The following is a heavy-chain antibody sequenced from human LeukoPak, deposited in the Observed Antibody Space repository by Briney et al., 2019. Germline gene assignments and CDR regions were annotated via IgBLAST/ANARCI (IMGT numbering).Heavy chain of an antibody. V-gene: IGHV1-2*02. J-gene: IGHJ4*02. CDR2: INPNSGGT. CDR3: ARASGYGSGRYNIGLVC. Sequence: ASVKVSCKASGCTFTGYYMHWVRQAPGQGLEWMGWINPNSGGTNYAQKFQGRVTMTRDTSISTAYMELSRLRSDDTAVYYCARASGYGSGRYNIGLVCWGQGTLVTVSS. CDR1: GCTFTGYY. D-gene: IGHD3-10*01.